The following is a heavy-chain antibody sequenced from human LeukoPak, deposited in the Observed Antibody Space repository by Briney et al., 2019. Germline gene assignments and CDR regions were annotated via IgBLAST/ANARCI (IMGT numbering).Heavy chain of an antibody. D-gene: IGHD6-13*01. CDR1: GFTLSSHW. J-gene: IGHJ5*02. CDR2: IKQDGSDT. Sequence: GGSLRLSCAASGFTLSSHWMSWVRQAPGKGLEWVANIKQDGSDTYYVASVKGRSTISRDNAKNPLYLQMNSLRAEDMALYYCARGSQGFDPWGQGTLVTVSS. CDR3: ARGSQGFDP. V-gene: IGHV3-7*03.